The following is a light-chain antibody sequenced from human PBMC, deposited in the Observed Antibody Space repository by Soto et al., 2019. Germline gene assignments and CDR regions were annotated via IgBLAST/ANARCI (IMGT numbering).Light chain of an antibody. CDR1: QSISSY. CDR3: QQSYSTPWP. CDR2: GAS. Sequence: DIQMTQSPSSLSASVGDRVTITCRASQSISSYLNLYQQKPGNSPKVLLYGASILQTGVPSRFSGSGSGTDFTLTIRSLQPEDSATYYCQQSYSTPWPFGQGTKVDIK. V-gene: IGKV1-39*01. J-gene: IGKJ1*01.